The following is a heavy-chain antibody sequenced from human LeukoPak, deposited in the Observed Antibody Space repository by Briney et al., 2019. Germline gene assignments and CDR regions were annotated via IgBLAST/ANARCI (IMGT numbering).Heavy chain of an antibody. V-gene: IGHV3-64*01. Sequence: GGSLRLSCAASGFTFSSYAMHWVRQAPGKGLEYVSAISSNGGSTYYANSVKGRFTISRDNSKNTLYLQMGSLGAEDMAVYYRARDSDSYGSLPTDYWGQGTLVTVSS. J-gene: IGHJ4*02. CDR2: ISSNGGST. CDR1: GFTFSSYA. CDR3: ARDSDSYGSLPTDY. D-gene: IGHD5-18*01.